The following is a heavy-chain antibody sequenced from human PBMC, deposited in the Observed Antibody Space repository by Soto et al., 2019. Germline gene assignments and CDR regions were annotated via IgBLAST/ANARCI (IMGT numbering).Heavy chain of an antibody. V-gene: IGHV3-11*01. CDR1: GFMFSDYY. J-gene: IGHJ4*02. D-gene: IGHD2-15*01. CDR3: AGPREGSWGLLG. Sequence: GGSLRLSCAASGFMFSDYYMSWIRQAPGKGLEWVSYISSSGSHIYYADSVKGRFTISRDNAKSSLYLQMNSLRAEDTAVYYCAGPREGSWGLLGWGQGTLVTVSS. CDR2: ISSSGSHI.